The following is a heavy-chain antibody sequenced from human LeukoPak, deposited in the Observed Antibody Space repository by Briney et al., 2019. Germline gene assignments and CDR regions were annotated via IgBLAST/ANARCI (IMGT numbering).Heavy chain of an antibody. J-gene: IGHJ5*02. CDR2: INGDGTTT. Sequence: GGSLRLSCSASGFTFSDYFMHWVRQAPGEGLVWVSRINGDGTTTIYADSVKGRFTISRDNAKNTLYLQMNSLRAEDTAIYYCARRVDATRWFDPWGQGTLVTVPS. CDR1: GFTFSDYF. CDR3: ARRVDATRWFDP. V-gene: IGHV3-74*01. D-gene: IGHD2-15*01.